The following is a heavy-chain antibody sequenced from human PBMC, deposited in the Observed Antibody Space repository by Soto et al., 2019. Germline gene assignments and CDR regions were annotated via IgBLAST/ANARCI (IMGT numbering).Heavy chain of an antibody. V-gene: IGHV3-33*01. CDR2: IWYDGSNK. CDR1: GFTFSSYG. CDR3: ARDQESYYDFWSGSQPGVY. D-gene: IGHD3-3*01. J-gene: IGHJ4*02. Sequence: GFTFSSYGMHWVRHAPGKGLEGVAVIWYDGSNKYYADSVKGRFTISRDNSKNTLYLQMNSLRAEDTAVYYCARDQESYYDFWSGSQPGVYWGQGTLVTVSS.